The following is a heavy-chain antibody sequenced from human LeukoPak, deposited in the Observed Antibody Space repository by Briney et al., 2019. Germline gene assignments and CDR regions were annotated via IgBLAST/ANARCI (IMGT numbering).Heavy chain of an antibody. D-gene: IGHD2-2*01. CDR1: GGSFSGYY. V-gene: IGHV4-34*01. CDR2: INHSGST. Sequence: SETLSLTCAVYGGSFSGYYWSWIRQPPGKGLEWIGEINHSGSTNYNPSLKSRVTMSVDTSKNQFSLKLSSVTAADTAVYYCARGPLGYCSSTSCSRQYNWFDPWGQGTLVTVSS. J-gene: IGHJ5*02. CDR3: ARGPLGYCSSTSCSRQYNWFDP.